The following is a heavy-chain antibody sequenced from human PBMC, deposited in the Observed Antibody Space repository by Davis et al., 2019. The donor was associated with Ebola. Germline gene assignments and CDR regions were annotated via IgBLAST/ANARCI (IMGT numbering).Heavy chain of an antibody. V-gene: IGHV1-8*01. D-gene: IGHD2-2*01. J-gene: IGHJ3*02. Sequence: ASVKVSCKASGYTFTSYDINWVRQATGQGLEWMGWMNPNSGNTGYAQKFQGRVTMTRNTAISTAYMELSSLRSEDTAVYYCARDRSVVVPAATRGDAFDIWGQGTMVTVSS. CDR1: GYTFTSYD. CDR3: ARDRSVVVPAATRGDAFDI. CDR2: MNPNSGNT.